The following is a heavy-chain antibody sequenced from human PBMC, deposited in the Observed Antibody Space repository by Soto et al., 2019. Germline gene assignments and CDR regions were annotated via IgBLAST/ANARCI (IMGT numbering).Heavy chain of an antibody. Sequence: SKPMSLTCTVYGGSISSYYWSWIRQPPGKGLEWIGYIYYSGSTNYNPSLKSRVTISVDTSKNQFSLKLSSVTAADTAVYYCDRYSLYRRTYYGMDGWGKRTTLTVSS. CDR3: DRYSLYRRTYYGMDG. CDR1: GGSISSYY. J-gene: IGHJ6*04. V-gene: IGHV4-59*01. CDR2: IYYSGST. D-gene: IGHD2-15*01.